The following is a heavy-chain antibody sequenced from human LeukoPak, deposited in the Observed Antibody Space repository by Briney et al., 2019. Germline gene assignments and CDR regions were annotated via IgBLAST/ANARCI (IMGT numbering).Heavy chain of an antibody. J-gene: IGHJ4*02. D-gene: IGHD1-26*01. CDR1: GASISSSNW. CDR3: ARHVSSGGTYAHFDY. CDR2: FYHDGSI. V-gene: IGHV4-4*02. Sequence: PSGTLSLTCAVSGASISSSNWWSWVRQPPGKGLEWIGEFYHDGSINYNPSLKSRVTISVDKSNNQFSLKVTSVTAADTAVYFCARHVSSGGTYAHFDYWGQGTLVTVSS.